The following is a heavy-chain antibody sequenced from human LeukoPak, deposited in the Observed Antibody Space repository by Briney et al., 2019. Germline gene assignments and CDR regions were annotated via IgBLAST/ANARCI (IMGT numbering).Heavy chain of an antibody. D-gene: IGHD3-22*01. Sequence: GGSLRLPCAASGFTFSDYYMSWIRQAPGKGLEWFSYTSSSGSTIYYADSVKGRFTISRDNAKNSLYLQMNSLRAEDTAVYYCARERTYYYDSSGYHNDYWGQGTLVTVSS. J-gene: IGHJ4*02. CDR2: TSSSGSTI. CDR3: ARERTYYYDSSGYHNDY. CDR1: GFTFSDYY. V-gene: IGHV3-11*04.